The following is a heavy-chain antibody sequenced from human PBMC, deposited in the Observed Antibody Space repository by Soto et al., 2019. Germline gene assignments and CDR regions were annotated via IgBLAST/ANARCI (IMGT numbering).Heavy chain of an antibody. D-gene: IGHD5-12*01. J-gene: IGHJ4*02. Sequence: GPSVKFACNASSGPFSNYSIEWVRQAHGQWLEWMGVIIPIFGTANYAQKFQGRVTITADKSTSTAYMELSSLRSEDTAVYYCASPRRDGYNFSYRYWGQGTLVTVSS. CDR1: SGPFSNYS. CDR2: IIPIFGTA. CDR3: ASPRRDGYNFSYRY. V-gene: IGHV1-69*06.